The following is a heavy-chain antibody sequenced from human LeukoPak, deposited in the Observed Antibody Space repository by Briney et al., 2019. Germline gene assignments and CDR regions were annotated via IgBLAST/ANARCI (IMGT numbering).Heavy chain of an antibody. CDR1: GFTFSDYY. CDR2: IYYSGST. J-gene: IGHJ4*02. CDR3: VKSGGYGLIDY. V-gene: IGHV4-34*08. Sequence: GSLRLSCAASGFTFSDYYMSWIRQPPGKGLEWIGDIYYSGSTYYNASLQSRGTISIDTSKNHFSLRLNSVTAADTAMYSCVKSGGYGLIDYWGQGTLVTVSS. D-gene: IGHD1-26*01.